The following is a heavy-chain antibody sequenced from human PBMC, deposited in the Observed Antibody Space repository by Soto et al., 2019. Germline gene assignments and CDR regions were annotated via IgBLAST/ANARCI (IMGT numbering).Heavy chain of an antibody. D-gene: IGHD2-2*02. CDR2: INPSGGST. Sequence: ASVKVSCKASGYTFTSYYMRWVRQAPGQGLEWMGIINPSGGSTSYAQKFQGRVTMTRDTSTSTVYMELSSLRSEDTAVYYCARDSGYQLLYSGKPTYYYYYYGMDVWGQGTTVTVSS. J-gene: IGHJ6*02. CDR3: ARDSGYQLLYSGKPTYYYYYYGMDV. CDR1: GYTFTSYY. V-gene: IGHV1-46*01.